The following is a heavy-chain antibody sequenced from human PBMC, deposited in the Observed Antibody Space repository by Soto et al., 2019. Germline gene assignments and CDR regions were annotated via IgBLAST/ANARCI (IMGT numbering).Heavy chain of an antibody. CDR3: ARGGGVGVAGSAAFDM. Sequence: QLHLVQSGAVVKKPGASVTVSCSASGYPVTAYYMHWVRQAPGRGLEWMGGINPATGAAKYTQTIQGRVTMNRDTSPSMVIMELSGLTSEDPAVFYCARGGGVGVAGSAAFDMWGQGTLVTVSS. CDR1: GYPVTAYY. J-gene: IGHJ3*02. V-gene: IGHV1-2*02. CDR2: INPATGAA. D-gene: IGHD3-3*01.